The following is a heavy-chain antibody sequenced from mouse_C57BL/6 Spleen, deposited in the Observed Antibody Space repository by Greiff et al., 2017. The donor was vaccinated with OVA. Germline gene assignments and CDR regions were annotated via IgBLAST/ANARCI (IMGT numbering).Heavy chain of an antibody. J-gene: IGHJ3*01. V-gene: IGHV1-69*01. CDR3: ARLEGKAQARCAY. D-gene: IGHD3-2*02. CDR2: IDPSDSYT. Sequence: QVQLQQPGAELVMPGASVQLSCKASGYTFTSYWMHWVKQRPGQGLEWIGEIDPSDSYTNYNQKLQGKSTLTVDKSSSTAYMQLSSLTSEDSAVYDCARLEGKAQARCAYWGKGTLVTVSA. CDR1: GYTFTSYW.